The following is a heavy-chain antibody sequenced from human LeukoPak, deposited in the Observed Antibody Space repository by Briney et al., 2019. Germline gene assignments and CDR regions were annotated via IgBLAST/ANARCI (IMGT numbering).Heavy chain of an antibody. CDR3: ASGSEGVVIISGGDAFDY. Sequence: PGGSLRLSCAASGFTFSSYSMNWVRQAPGRGLEWVSSISSSSYIYYAGSVKGRFTISRDNAKNSLYLQMNSLRAEDTAVYYCASGSEGVVIISGGDAFDYWGQGTLVTVSS. V-gene: IGHV3-21*01. CDR2: ISSSSYI. CDR1: GFTFSSYS. D-gene: IGHD3-3*01. J-gene: IGHJ4*02.